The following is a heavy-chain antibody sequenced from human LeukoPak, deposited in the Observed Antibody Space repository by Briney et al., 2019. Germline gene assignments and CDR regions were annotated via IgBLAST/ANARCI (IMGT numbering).Heavy chain of an antibody. CDR3: AKEKSPKGNTILFDY. CDR2: ISWNSGSI. CDR1: GFTFDDYA. J-gene: IGHJ4*02. V-gene: IGHV3-9*01. D-gene: IGHD3-3*01. Sequence: GRSLRLSCAASGFTFDDYAMRWVRQAPGKGLEWVSGISWNSGSIGYADSVKGRFTISRDNAKNSLYLQMNSLRAEDTALYYCAKEKSPKGNTILFDYWGQGTLVTVSS.